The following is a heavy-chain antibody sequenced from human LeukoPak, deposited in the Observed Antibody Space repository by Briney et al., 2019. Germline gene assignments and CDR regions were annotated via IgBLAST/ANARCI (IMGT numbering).Heavy chain of an antibody. V-gene: IGHV3-30*04. CDR1: GFTFSRSA. CDR3: ARDGLYQDSDGFDSETFDY. J-gene: IGHJ4*02. D-gene: IGHD2-2*01. Sequence: PGGSLRLSCAASGFTFSRSAMHWVRQAPGKGLEWVALISYDGKNKYYVDSVKGRFTISRDNSKDTVYLEMNSLRVEDTAVYFCARDGLYQDSDGFDSETFDYWGQGTLVTVSS. CDR2: ISYDGKNK.